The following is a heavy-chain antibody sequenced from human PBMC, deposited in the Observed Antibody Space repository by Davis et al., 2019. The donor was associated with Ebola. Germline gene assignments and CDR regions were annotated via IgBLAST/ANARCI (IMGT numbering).Heavy chain of an antibody. Sequence: GGSLRLSCAGSAFTFSAYAMHWVRQAPGKGLEWVAVISFDGTNKYYEDSVKGRLTVSRDNSKNTLSLQLNSLRAEDTAVYYCARGGTNYYTGDFFDYWGQGTLVTVSS. V-gene: IGHV3-30-3*01. J-gene: IGHJ4*02. CDR3: ARGGTNYYTGDFFDY. CDR1: AFTFSAYA. CDR2: ISFDGTNK. D-gene: IGHD3-22*01.